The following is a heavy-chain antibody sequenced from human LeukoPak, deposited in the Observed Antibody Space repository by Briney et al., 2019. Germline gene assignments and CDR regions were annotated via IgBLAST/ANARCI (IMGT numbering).Heavy chain of an antibody. J-gene: IGHJ4*02. CDR1: GFTFSSYA. CDR3: ARDRSPSWPDPLN. Sequence: GGSLRLSCAASGFTFSSYAMHWVRQAPGKGLEWVAVIWYDGSNKYYADSVKGRFTISRDHSKNTLYLQMKSLRAEDTAVYYCARDRSPSWPDPLNWGQGTLVTVSS. V-gene: IGHV3-33*01. D-gene: IGHD2-2*01. CDR2: IWYDGSNK.